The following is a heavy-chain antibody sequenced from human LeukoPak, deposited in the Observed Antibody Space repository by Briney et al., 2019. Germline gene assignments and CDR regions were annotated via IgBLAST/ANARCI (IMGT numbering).Heavy chain of an antibody. CDR2: ISYDGSNK. J-gene: IGHJ4*02. D-gene: IGHD3-10*01. Sequence: GRSLRLSCAASGFTFSSYAMHWVRQDPGKGLEWVAVISYDGSNKYYADSVKGRFTISRDNSKNTVFLQMRSVRVEDTAVYFCARAGRGRDTSHYYFGSWGRGTQVSVSS. CDR3: ARAGRGRDTSHYYFGS. CDR1: GFTFSSYA. V-gene: IGHV3-30-3*01.